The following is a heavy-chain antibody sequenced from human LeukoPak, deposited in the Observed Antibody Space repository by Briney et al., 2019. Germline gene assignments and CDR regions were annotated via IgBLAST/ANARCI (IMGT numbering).Heavy chain of an antibody. Sequence: SETLSLTCTVSGGSINNYYWSWIRQPAGKGLEWIGRIYTRGSTNYKPSLKSRVTMSVDTSKNQFSLKLSSVTAADTAVYYCARGRYCSADICSGGDAFDIWAKGQWSPSLQ. V-gene: IGHV4-4*07. CDR3: ARGRYCSADICSGGDAFDI. D-gene: IGHD2-15*01. CDR2: IYTRGST. CDR1: GGSINNYY. J-gene: IGHJ3*02.